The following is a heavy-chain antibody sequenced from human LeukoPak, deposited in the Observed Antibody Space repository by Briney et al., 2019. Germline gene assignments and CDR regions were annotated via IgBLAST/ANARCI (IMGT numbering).Heavy chain of an antibody. J-gene: IGHJ4*02. D-gene: IGHD6-19*01. V-gene: IGHV3-23*01. CDR1: GFTFSSYA. CDR2: ISGSGGST. CDR3: ARDRAYSSAFDY. Sequence: GGSLRLSCAASGFTFSSYAMSWVRQAPGKGLEWVSAISGSGGSTYYADSVKGRFTISRDNSKNTLYLQMNSLRAEDTAVYYCARDRAYSSAFDYWGQGTLLTVSS.